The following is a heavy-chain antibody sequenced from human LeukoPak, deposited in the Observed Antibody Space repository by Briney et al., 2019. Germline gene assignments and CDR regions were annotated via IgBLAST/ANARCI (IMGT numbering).Heavy chain of an antibody. Sequence: GSSVTLSYMASGRTFSSYAISWVRQAPGHRLEWLGGISHIFLTAHYAQKFQGSGTITTNNYTSNTYMALSPPSSDDTALAYCWRETRKNAGAGTDFFDYWGQGTLVT. V-gene: IGHV1-69*05. D-gene: IGHD6-13*01. CDR2: ISHIFLTA. CDR1: GRTFSSYA. CDR3: WRETRKNAGAGTDFFDY. J-gene: IGHJ4*02.